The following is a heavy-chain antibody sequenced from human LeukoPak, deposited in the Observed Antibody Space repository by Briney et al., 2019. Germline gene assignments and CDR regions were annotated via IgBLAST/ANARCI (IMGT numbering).Heavy chain of an antibody. V-gene: IGHV3-66*01. CDR2: IYSGGST. CDR3: ARSNPYVSWHAFDI. D-gene: IGHD3-16*01. J-gene: IGHJ3*02. CDR1: GFTVSSNY. Sequence: GGSLRLSCAASGFTVSSNYMSWVRRAPVKGLEWVSVIYSGGSTYYADSVKGRFTISRDNSKNTLYLQMNSLRAEDTAVYYCARSNPYVSWHAFDIWGQGTMVTVSS.